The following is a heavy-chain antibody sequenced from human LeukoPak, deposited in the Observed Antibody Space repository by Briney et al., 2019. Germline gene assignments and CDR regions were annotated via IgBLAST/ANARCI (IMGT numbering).Heavy chain of an antibody. J-gene: IGHJ4*02. CDR1: GGSISSSSYY. D-gene: IGHD3-10*01. V-gene: IGHV4-39*07. CDR2: IYYSGST. Sequence: SETLSLTCTVSGGSISSSSYYWGWIRQPPGKGLEWIGSIYYSGSTYYNPSLKSRVTISVDTSKNQFSLKLSSVTAADTAVYYCAREVRRLGMGYWGQGTLVTVSS. CDR3: AREVRRLGMGY.